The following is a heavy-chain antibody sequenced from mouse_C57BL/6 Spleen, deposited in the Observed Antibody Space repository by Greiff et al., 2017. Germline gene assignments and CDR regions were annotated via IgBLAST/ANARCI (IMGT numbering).Heavy chain of an antibody. Sequence: EVKLQESGPELVKPGASVKISCKASGYSFTDYNMNWVKQSNGKSLEWIGVINPNYGTTSYNQKFKGKATLTVDQSSSTAYMQLNSLTSEDSAVYYCARTDGSSSHWYFDVWGTGTTVTVSS. V-gene: IGHV1-39*01. CDR2: INPNYGTT. CDR1: GYSFTDYN. CDR3: ARTDGSSSHWYFDV. J-gene: IGHJ1*03. D-gene: IGHD1-1*01.